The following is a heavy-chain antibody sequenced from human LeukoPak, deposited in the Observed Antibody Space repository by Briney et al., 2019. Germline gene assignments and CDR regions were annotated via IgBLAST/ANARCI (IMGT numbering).Heavy chain of an antibody. CDR3: ARATSGYCTNGVCYGFDY. J-gene: IGHJ4*02. Sequence: GGSLRLSCAASGFTFSSYWMSWVRQAPGKGLEWVANIKKDGSEKYYVDSVKGRFTISRDNAKPSLYLQMNSLRAEDTAVYYCARATSGYCTNGVCYGFDYWGQGTLVTVSS. V-gene: IGHV3-7*01. D-gene: IGHD2-8*01. CDR2: IKKDGSEK. CDR1: GFTFSSYW.